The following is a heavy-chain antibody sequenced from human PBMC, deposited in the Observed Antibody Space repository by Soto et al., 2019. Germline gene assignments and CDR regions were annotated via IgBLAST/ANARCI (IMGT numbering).Heavy chain of an antibody. V-gene: IGHV3-7*01. D-gene: IGHD6-13*01. CDR2: INQDGSEK. J-gene: IGHJ4*02. CDR1: GFSFSNYW. CDR3: ACRFAAATPWSY. Sequence: HPGGSLRLSCVASGFSFSNYWMNWVRQSPGKGLEWVANINQDGSEKYYLDSVRGRFTVSRDNAANSLYLQLNSLRAEDTAVYYCACRFAAATPWSYWGQGALVTVSS.